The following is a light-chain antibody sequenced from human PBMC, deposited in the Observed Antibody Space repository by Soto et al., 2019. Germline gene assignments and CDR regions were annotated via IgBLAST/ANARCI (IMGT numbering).Light chain of an antibody. CDR2: VAS. J-gene: IGKJ1*01. CDR3: QPYNNWRWT. V-gene: IGKV3-15*01. CDR1: QSVSSN. Sequence: IVIAQSPATLSVSSGERATLSCRASQSVSSNLALYQQKPVQAPRLLIYVASTRCTVIPARFRGHVSGTEFTLTISSMQSEDFAVYYCQPYNNWRWTVGQVTQVEIK.